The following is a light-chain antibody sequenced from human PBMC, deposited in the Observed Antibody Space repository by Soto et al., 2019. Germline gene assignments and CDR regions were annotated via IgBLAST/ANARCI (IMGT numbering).Light chain of an antibody. V-gene: IGKV3-11*01. Sequence: EIVLTQSPATLSLSPGERATLSCRASQSVSSYLAWYQQKPGQAPRLLIYDASNRATGIPARFSGSGSGTDFTLTISSLEPEDFAVYYWQQRSNWPPFTFGGGNKVEIK. CDR3: QQRSNWPPFT. CDR1: QSVSSY. J-gene: IGKJ4*01. CDR2: DAS.